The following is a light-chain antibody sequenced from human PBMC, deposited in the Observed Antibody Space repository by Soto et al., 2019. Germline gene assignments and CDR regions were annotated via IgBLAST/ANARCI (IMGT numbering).Light chain of an antibody. CDR2: AAS. CDR1: QGISSY. J-gene: IGKJ1*01. CDR3: QQYYSYPRT. Sequence: AIRMTQSPSSFSASTGDRVTITCRASQGISSYLAWYQQKPGKAPKXLIYAASTLQSGVPSRFSGSGSGTDGTLTISCLQSEDCATYYGQQYYSYPRTFGQGTKVDIK. V-gene: IGKV1-8*01.